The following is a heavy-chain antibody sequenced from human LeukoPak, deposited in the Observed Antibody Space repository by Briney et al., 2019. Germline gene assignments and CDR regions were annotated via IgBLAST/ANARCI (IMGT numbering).Heavy chain of an antibody. V-gene: IGHV4-38-2*01. CDR1: GYSISSGYY. Sequence: SGTLSLTCAVSGYSISSGYYWGWIRQPPGKGLEWIGSIYHSGSTYYNPSLKSRVTISGDTSKNQFSLKLSSVTAADTAVYYCARLGPPCSSTSCYGAFDIWGQGTMVTVSS. D-gene: IGHD2-2*01. CDR2: IYHSGST. CDR3: ARLGPPCSSTSCYGAFDI. J-gene: IGHJ3*02.